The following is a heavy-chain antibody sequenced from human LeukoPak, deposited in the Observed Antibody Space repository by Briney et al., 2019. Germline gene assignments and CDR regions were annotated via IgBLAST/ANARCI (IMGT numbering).Heavy chain of an antibody. V-gene: IGHV1-2*06. CDR3: ARDGPPYDSSGYYSNPPGYFDL. CDR2: INPNSGGT. Sequence: ASVKVSCKASGYTFTSYYMHWVRQAPGQGLEWMGRINPNSGGTNYAQKFQGRVTMTRDTSISTAYMELSRLRSDDTAVYYCARDGPPYDSSGYYSNPPGYFDLCGRGTLVTVSS. D-gene: IGHD3-22*01. CDR1: GYTFTSYY. J-gene: IGHJ2*01.